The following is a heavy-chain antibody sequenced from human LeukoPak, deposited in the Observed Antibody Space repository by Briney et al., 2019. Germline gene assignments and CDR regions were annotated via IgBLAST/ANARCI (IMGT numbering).Heavy chain of an antibody. CDR1: GGSISSSSYY. Sequence: SETLSLTCTVSGGSISSSSYYWGWIRQPPGKGLEWIRSIYYSGSTYYNPSLKSRVTISVDTSKNQFSLKLSSVTAADTAVYYCARRGVVPAAVVVDPWGQGTLVTVSS. V-gene: IGHV4-39*01. CDR2: IYYSGST. CDR3: ARRGVVPAAVVVDP. D-gene: IGHD2-2*01. J-gene: IGHJ5*02.